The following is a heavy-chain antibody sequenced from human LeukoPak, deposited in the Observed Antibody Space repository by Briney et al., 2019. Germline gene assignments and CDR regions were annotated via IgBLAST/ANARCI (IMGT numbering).Heavy chain of an antibody. V-gene: IGHV4-34*01. J-gene: IGHJ4*02. D-gene: IGHD3-3*01. CDR2: INHSGST. CDR1: GGSFSGYY. Sequence: SETLSLTCAVYGGSFSGYYWSWIRQPPGKGLEWIGEINHSGSTNYNLSLKSRVTISVDTSKNQFSLKLSSVTAADTAVYYCARGGRITIFGVVIKDYFDYWGQGTLVTVSS. CDR3: ARGGRITIFGVVIKDYFDY.